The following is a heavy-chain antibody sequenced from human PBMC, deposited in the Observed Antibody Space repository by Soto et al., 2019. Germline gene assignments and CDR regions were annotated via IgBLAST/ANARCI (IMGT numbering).Heavy chain of an antibody. CDR1: GGSFSGYY. CDR2: INHSGST. V-gene: IGHV4-34*01. Sequence: QVQLQQWGAGLLKPSETLSLTCAGYGGSFSGYYWSWIRQPPRKGLEWIGEINHSGSTHYNPSLKSRVTISVDTSKNKFSLKLSSVTAADTAVYYCAREGSWCTWSPTDAFDIWCQGTMVTVSS. CDR3: AREGSWCTWSPTDAFDI. J-gene: IGHJ3*02. D-gene: IGHD2-8*01.